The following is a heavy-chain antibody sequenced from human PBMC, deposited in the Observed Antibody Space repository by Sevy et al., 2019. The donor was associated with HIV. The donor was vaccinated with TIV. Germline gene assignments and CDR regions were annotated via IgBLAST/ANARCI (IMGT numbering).Heavy chain of an antibody. CDR2: INRDGSEK. CDR1: GFTISDYY. D-gene: IGHD2-15*01. V-gene: IGHV3-7*01. CDR3: LRGGGGY. Sequence: GGSLRLSCAASGFTISDYYMTWVRQAPGKGLEWVASINRDGSEKFHVDSVKGRFTISRDNMKKSLFLQMNSLRVEDTAVYYCLRGGGGYWGQEILVTVSS. J-gene: IGHJ4*02.